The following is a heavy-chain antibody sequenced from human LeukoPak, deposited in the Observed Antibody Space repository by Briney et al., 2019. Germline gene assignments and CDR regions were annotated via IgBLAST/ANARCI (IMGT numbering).Heavy chain of an antibody. CDR2: IWYDGGNK. Sequence: PGRSLRLSCAASGFTFSSYGMHWVRQAPGKGLEWVAVIWYDGGNKYYADSVKGRFTISRDNSKNTLYLQMNSLRAEDTAVYYCARDVHDFWSGHRTNWFDPWGQGTLVTVSS. CDR3: ARDVHDFWSGHRTNWFDP. V-gene: IGHV3-33*01. J-gene: IGHJ5*02. D-gene: IGHD3-3*01. CDR1: GFTFSSYG.